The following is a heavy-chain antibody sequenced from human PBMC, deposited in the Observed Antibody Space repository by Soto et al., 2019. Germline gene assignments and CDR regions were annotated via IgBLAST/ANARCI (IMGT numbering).Heavy chain of an antibody. V-gene: IGHV3-33*01. CDR2: IWYDGSNK. J-gene: IGHJ6*02. Sequence: QVQLVESGGGVVQPGRSLRLSCAASGFTFSSYGMHWVRQAPGKGLEWVAVIWYDGSNKYYADSVKGRFTISRDNSKNWLXXQMNSLRAEDTAVYYCAGNRDYVWGSYRPYYGMDVWGQGTTVTVSS. D-gene: IGHD3-16*02. CDR3: AGNRDYVWGSYRPYYGMDV. CDR1: GFTFSSYG.